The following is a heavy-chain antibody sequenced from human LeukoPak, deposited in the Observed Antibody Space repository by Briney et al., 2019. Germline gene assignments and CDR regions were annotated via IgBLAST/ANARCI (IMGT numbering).Heavy chain of an antibody. CDR2: ISSSGSTK. V-gene: IGHV3-11*01. CDR3: ARERYGGNGDLDY. J-gene: IGHJ4*02. D-gene: IGHD4-23*01. CDR1: GFTFSDYY. Sequence: PGGSLRLSCVASGFTFSDYYMSWIRQAPGKGLEWVSYISSSGSTKYYADSVKGRFTISRDNAKNSLYLQMNSLRAEDTAVYYCARERYGGNGDLDYWGQGTLVTVSS.